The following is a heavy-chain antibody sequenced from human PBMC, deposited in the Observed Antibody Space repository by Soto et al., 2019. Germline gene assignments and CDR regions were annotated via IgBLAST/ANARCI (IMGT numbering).Heavy chain of an antibody. D-gene: IGHD3-9*01. CDR1: GFTFSSYA. Sequence: GGSLRLSCAASGFTFSSYAMSWVRQAPGKGLEWVSAISGSGGSTYYADSVKGRFTISRDNSKNTLYLQMNSLRAEDTAVYYCAIKRGIFDWLSYYYYYMDVWGKGTTVTVSS. V-gene: IGHV3-23*01. CDR2: ISGSGGST. J-gene: IGHJ6*03. CDR3: AIKRGIFDWLSYYYYYMDV.